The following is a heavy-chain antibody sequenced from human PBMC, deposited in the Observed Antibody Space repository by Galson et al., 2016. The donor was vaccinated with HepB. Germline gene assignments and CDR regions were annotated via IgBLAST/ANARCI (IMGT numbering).Heavy chain of an antibody. Sequence: SETLSLTCTVSGLSISKYYWSWIRQSPGKGLEWIGFIYSSGTTNHNPSLKSRVTMSLDTSKNHFSLNLSSVTAADTAVYYCAKGQIIPPAQFYWYFDLWGRGTLVTVSS. CDR2: IYSSGTT. CDR1: GLSISKYY. J-gene: IGHJ2*01. CDR3: AKGQIIPPAQFYWYFDL. V-gene: IGHV4-59*01. D-gene: IGHD2-2*01.